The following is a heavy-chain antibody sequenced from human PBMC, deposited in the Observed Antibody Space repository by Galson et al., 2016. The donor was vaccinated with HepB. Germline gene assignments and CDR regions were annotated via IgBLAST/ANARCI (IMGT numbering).Heavy chain of an antibody. D-gene: IGHD6-13*01. CDR2: ISSTSRYT. V-gene: IGHV3-11*06. CDR1: GFTFSDYC. J-gene: IGHJ6*03. Sequence: SLRLSCAASGFTFSDYCMTWIRQAPGKGLEWVSYISSTSRYTNYADSLKSRFTISRDNAKNSLYLQMHRLRAEDTAVYYCARVQQLDYYYYYMDVWGKGTTVTVSS. CDR3: ARVQQLDYYYYYMDV.